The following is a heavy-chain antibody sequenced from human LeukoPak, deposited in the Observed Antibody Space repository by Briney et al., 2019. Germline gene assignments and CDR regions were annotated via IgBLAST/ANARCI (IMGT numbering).Heavy chain of an antibody. CDR1: GFTFSTYS. Sequence: PGGSLRLSCAASGFTFSTYSMTWVRQAPGKGLEWVSSITSSSSYIYYADSVKGRFTISRDNAKNSLYLQMNSLRAEDTAVYYCARDRPPTYYDFWSGYYNDAFDIWGQGTMVTVSS. CDR2: ITSSSSYI. V-gene: IGHV3-21*01. D-gene: IGHD3-3*01. CDR3: ARDRPPTYYDFWSGYYNDAFDI. J-gene: IGHJ3*02.